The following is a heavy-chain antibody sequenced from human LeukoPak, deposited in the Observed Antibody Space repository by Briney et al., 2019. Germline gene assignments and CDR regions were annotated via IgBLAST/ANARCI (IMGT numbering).Heavy chain of an antibody. V-gene: IGHV3-33*01. Sequence: GRSLRLSCAASGFTFSSYGMHWVRQAPGKGLEWVAVIWYDGSNKYYADSVKGRFTISRDNSKNTLYLQMNSLRAEDTAVYYCARGPDCGGDCYHFDYWGQGTLVTVSS. CDR2: IWYDGSNK. D-gene: IGHD2-21*02. CDR3: ARGPDCGGDCYHFDY. J-gene: IGHJ4*02. CDR1: GFTFSSYG.